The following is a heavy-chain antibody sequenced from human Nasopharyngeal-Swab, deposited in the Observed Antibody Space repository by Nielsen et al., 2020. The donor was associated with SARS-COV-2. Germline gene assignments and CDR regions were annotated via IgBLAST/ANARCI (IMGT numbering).Heavy chain of an antibody. CDR3: ARVSPPLLTGPYYYYGMDV. J-gene: IGHJ6*02. CDR1: GFTFSDYY. CDR2: ISSSSSYT. D-gene: IGHD3-9*01. Sequence: GESLKISCAASGFTFSDYYMRWIRQAPGKGLEWVSYISSSSSYTNYADSVKGRFTISRDNAKNSLYLQMNSLRAEDTAVYYCARVSPPLLTGPYYYYGMDVWGQGTTVTVSS. V-gene: IGHV3-11*06.